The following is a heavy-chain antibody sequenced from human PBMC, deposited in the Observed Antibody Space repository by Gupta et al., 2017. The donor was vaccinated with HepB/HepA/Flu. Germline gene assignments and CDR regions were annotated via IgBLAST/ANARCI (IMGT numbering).Heavy chain of an antibody. CDR1: GFTFSNYA. J-gene: IGHJ4*02. CDR3: AKPTSGWPSWGY. Sequence: LESGGGLGQPGGSLRLSCATSGFTFSNYAMTWVRQAPGKGLEWVSSISSGSTTYYADSVKGRFSISRDKSKNTLYLQMNSMRAEDTAIYYCAKPTSGWPSWGYWVQGTLVNVS. V-gene: IGHV3-23*01. CDR2: ISSGSTT. D-gene: IGHD6-19*01.